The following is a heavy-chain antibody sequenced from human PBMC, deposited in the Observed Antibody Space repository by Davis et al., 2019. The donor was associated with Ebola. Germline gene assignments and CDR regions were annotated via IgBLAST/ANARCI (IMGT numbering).Heavy chain of an antibody. CDR1: GYTFTNYG. V-gene: IGHV1-18*04. CDR3: AISYDFWSGHDDKGMDV. Sequence: AASVKVSCKASGYTFTNYGITWVRQAPGQGLEWMGWINPHNGNTNYAQNVQGRVIMTSDTATTTAYMEVGSLRSDDTAVYYCAISYDFWSGHDDKGMDVWGQGTTVTVSS. D-gene: IGHD3-3*01. J-gene: IGHJ6*02. CDR2: INPHNGNT.